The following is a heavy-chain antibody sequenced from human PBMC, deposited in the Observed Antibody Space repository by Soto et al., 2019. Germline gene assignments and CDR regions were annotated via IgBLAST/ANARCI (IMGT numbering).Heavy chain of an antibody. J-gene: IGHJ4*02. CDR1: GYSFTSYL. D-gene: IGHD3-22*01. Sequence: PGESLNISCKGSGYSFTSYLIGWVRQMPGKGLEWMGIIYPGDSDTRYSPSFQGQVTISADKSISTAYLQWSSLKASDTAMYYCARHELAYSSGSLTDYWGQGTLVTVSS. V-gene: IGHV5-51*01. CDR3: ARHELAYSSGSLTDY. CDR2: IYPGDSDT.